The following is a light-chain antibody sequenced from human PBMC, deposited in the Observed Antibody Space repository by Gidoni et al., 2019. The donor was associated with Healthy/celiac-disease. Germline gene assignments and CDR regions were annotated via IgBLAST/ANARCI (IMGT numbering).Light chain of an antibody. Sequence: EIVLQQSPGTLSLSPGERATLSCRASQSVSSSYLAWYQQKPGQAPRLLIYGASSRATGIPDRFSGSGSGTDFTLTISRLEPEDFAVYYCQQYGSSYTFGQGTKLEIK. V-gene: IGKV3-20*01. CDR1: QSVSSSY. CDR2: GAS. CDR3: QQYGSSYT. J-gene: IGKJ2*01.